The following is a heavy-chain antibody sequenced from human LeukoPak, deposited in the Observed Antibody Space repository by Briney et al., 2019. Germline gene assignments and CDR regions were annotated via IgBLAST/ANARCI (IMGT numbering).Heavy chain of an antibody. CDR3: VRETIHSSNWYLDAFDI. Sequence: KPSETLSLTCTVSGASITTSDYYWGWIRQPPGKGLEWIGSFYYFGSFYYNPSLKSRVSISAGTSENQFSLTLTSVTATDTAVYFCVRETIHSSNWYLDAFDIWGLGTMVTVSS. J-gene: IGHJ3*02. D-gene: IGHD6-13*01. CDR2: FYYFGSF. CDR1: GASITTSDYY. V-gene: IGHV4-39*01.